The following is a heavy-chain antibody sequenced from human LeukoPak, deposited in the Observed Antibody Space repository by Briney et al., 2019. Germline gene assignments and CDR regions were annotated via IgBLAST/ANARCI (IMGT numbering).Heavy chain of an antibody. Sequence: SETLSLTCTVSGGSISSYYWSWIRQPPGKGLEWIGSIYYSGSTYYNPSLKSRVTISVDTSKNQFSLKLSSVTAADTAVYYCATPRSIAAPHYWGQGTLVTVSS. CDR1: GGSISSYY. D-gene: IGHD6-6*01. CDR2: IYYSGST. V-gene: IGHV4-59*05. CDR3: ATPRSIAAPHY. J-gene: IGHJ4*02.